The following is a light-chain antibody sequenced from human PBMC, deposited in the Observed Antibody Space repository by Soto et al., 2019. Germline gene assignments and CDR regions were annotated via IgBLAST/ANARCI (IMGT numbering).Light chain of an antibody. Sequence: DIHKTQSPSSLSASLAEKVTVTGRESQSSSSYLNWYEQKPGKGPKLVIYAASSLQSGVPSWFSGGGAGRDFTLTIRSLQPQDFGTYYCQQSYSTVWTFGKGKKVDIK. CDR3: QQSYSTVWT. J-gene: IGKJ1*01. V-gene: IGKV1-39*01. CDR2: AAS. CDR1: QSSSSY.